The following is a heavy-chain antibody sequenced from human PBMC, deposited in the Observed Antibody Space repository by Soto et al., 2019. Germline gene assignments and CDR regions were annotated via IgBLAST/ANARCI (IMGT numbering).Heavy chain of an antibody. CDR2: INPSGGST. CDR3: AREAVTTAYYYGMDV. D-gene: IGHD4-4*01. Sequence: ASVKVSCKASGYTFTSYYMHWVRQAPGQGLEWMGIINPSGGSTSYAQKFQGRVTMTRDTSTSTVYMELSSLRSEDTAVYYCAREAVTTAYYYGMDVWGQGTTVTSP. J-gene: IGHJ6*02. CDR1: GYTFTSYY. V-gene: IGHV1-46*01.